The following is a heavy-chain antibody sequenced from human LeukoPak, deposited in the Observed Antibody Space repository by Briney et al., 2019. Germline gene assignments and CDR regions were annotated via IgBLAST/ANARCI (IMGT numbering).Heavy chain of an antibody. D-gene: IGHD3-22*01. Sequence: PGGSLRLSCAASGFTFSSYWMSWVRRAPGKGLEWVANIKQDGSEKYYVDSVKGRFTISRDNAKNSLYLQMNSLRAEDTAVYYCARDGWYYDGSGFYWGQGTLVTVSS. CDR2: IKQDGSEK. CDR1: GFTFSSYW. J-gene: IGHJ4*02. V-gene: IGHV3-7*01. CDR3: ARDGWYYDGSGFY.